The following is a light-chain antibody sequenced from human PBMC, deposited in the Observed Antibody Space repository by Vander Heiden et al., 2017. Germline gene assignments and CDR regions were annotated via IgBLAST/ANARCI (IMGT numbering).Light chain of an antibody. Sequence: QSALTQPRSVSRSPGQSVPISCTGTSRDVGGYNYVSWYQQHPGKAPKRMIYDVSKRPSGVPDRFSGSKSGNTASLTISGLQAEDEADYYCCSYAGSYAYVFGTGTKVTVL. CDR1: SRDVGGYNY. V-gene: IGLV2-11*01. J-gene: IGLJ1*01. CDR2: DVS. CDR3: CSYAGSYAYV.